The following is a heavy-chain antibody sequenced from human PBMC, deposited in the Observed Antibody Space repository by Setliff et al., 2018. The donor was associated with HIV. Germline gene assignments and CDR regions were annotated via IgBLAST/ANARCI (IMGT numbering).Heavy chain of an antibody. CDR2: IWYDGSNK. J-gene: IGHJ6*02. CDR3: ARVAETRGYSYDYRLYYYGMDV. V-gene: IGHV3-33*08. Sequence: GGSLRLSCAASGFTFSSYGMHWVRQAPGKGLEWVAVIWYDGSNKYYADSVKGRFTISRDNSKDTLYLQMNSLRGEDTAVYYCARVAETRGYSYDYRLYYYGMDVWGQGTKVTVSS. D-gene: IGHD5-18*01. CDR1: GFTFSSYG.